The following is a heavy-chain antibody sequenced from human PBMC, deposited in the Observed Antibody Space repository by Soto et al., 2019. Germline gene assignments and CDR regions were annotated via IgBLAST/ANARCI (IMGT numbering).Heavy chain of an antibody. CDR1: GGSISSGGYS. CDR3: ARDEYDSSGYYLSSFHY. D-gene: IGHD3-22*01. J-gene: IGHJ4*02. V-gene: IGHV4-30-2*01. Sequence: TSETLSLTCAVSGGSISSGGYSWSWIRQPPGKGLEWIGYMYHGGSTHYNPSLKSRITISTDTSKNQFSLKLSSVTAADTAVYYCARDEYDSSGYYLSSFHYWGQGALVTVSS. CDR2: MYHGGST.